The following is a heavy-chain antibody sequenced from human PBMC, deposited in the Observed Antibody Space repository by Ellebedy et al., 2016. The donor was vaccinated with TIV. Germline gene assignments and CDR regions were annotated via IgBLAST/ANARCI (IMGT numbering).Heavy chain of an antibody. CDR1: GFSLTNIIMG. J-gene: IGHJ4*02. CDR3: VRALKYCGGDCTYKFDF. V-gene: IGHV2-26*01. D-gene: IGHD2-21*02. CDR2: IFSNDEK. Sequence: SGPTLVKPKETLTLTCTVSGFSLTNIIMGVSWIRQPPGKALEWLAHIFSNDEKSYSTSLEARLSISKNTAKSQVVLTVANMDPLDTATYYCVRALKYCGGDCTYKFDFWGQGALVTVSS.